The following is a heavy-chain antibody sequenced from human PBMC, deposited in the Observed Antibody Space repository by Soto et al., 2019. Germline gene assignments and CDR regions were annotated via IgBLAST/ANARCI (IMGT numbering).Heavy chain of an antibody. CDR1: GGSFSGYY. Sequence: SETLSLNCAVYGGSFSGYYWSWIRQSPGKGLEWLGEINHSGSTNYNPPLKSRVFISVDMSKNQFSLKLSSVTAVDTAVYYCARLLGGSRWYRESWGQGTLVTVSS. V-gene: IGHV4-34*01. J-gene: IGHJ4*02. D-gene: IGHD6-13*01. CDR2: INHSGST. CDR3: ARLLGGSRWYRES.